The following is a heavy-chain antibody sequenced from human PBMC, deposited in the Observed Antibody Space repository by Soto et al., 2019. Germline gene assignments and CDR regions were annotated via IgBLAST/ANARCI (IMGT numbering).Heavy chain of an antibody. CDR2: ISGSGGST. CDR1: GFTFSTYA. J-gene: IGHJ4*02. D-gene: IGHD3-22*01. CDR3: AKVGVFYYDSSGYDY. V-gene: IGHV3-23*01. Sequence: EVHLLESGGGLVQPGGSLRLSCAASGFTFSTYAMSWVRQAPGKGLEWVSAISGSGGSTYYADSVKGRFTISRDNSKNTLYLQMNSLRAEDTAVYYCAKVGVFYYDSSGYDYWGQGTLVTVSS.